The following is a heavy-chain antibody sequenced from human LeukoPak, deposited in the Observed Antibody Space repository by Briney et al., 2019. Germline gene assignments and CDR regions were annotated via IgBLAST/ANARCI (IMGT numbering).Heavy chain of an antibody. V-gene: IGHV3-64D*09. CDR2: ISSNGGST. CDR3: VKGSYSSSSSFDY. J-gene: IGHJ4*02. D-gene: IGHD6-13*01. Sequence: PGGSLRLSCSASGFTFSSYAMHWVRQAPGKGLEYVSAISSNGGSTYYADSVKGRFTISRDNSKNTLYLQMSSLRAEDTAVYYCVKGSYSSSSSFDYWGQGTLVTVSS. CDR1: GFTFSSYA.